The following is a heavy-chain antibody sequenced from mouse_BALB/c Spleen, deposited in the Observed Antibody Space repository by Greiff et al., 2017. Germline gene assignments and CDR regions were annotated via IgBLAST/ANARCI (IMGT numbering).Heavy chain of an antibody. D-gene: IGHD1-2*01. Sequence: VQLKESGAELVKPGASVKLSCTASGFNIKDTYMHWVKQRPEQGLEWIGRIDPANGNTKYDPKFQGKATITADTSSNTAYLQLSSLTSEDTAVYYCARLDYGYESFDYWGQGTTLTVSS. V-gene: IGHV14-3*02. CDR3: ARLDYGYESFDY. J-gene: IGHJ2*01. CDR1: GFNIKDTY. CDR2: IDPANGNT.